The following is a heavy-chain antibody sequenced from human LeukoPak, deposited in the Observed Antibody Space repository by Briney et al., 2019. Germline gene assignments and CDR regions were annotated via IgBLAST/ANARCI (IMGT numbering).Heavy chain of an antibody. CDR1: GFTVSSNY. J-gene: IGHJ3*02. CDR2: IYSGGST. V-gene: IGHV3-53*01. CDR3: ARDRGNYDILTGYALDAFDI. Sequence: PGGSLRLSCAASGFTVSSNYMSWVRQAPGKGLEWVSVIYSGGSTYYADSVKGRFTISRDNSKNTLYLQMNSLRAEDTAVYYCARDRGNYDILTGYALDAFDIWGQGTVVTVSS. D-gene: IGHD3-9*01.